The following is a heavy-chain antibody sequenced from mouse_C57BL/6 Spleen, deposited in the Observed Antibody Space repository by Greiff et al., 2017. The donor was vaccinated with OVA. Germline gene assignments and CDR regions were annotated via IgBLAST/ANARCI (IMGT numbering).Heavy chain of an antibody. V-gene: IGHV1-80*01. CDR3: ARRYDGYFYAMDY. CDR2: IYPGDGDT. Sequence: VQLQQSGAELVKPGASVKISCKASGYAFSSYWMNWVKQRPGKGLEWIGQIYPGDGDTNYNGKFKGKATLTADKSSSTAYMQLSSLTSEDSAVYFCARRYDGYFYAMDYWGQGTSVTVSS. J-gene: IGHJ4*01. CDR1: GYAFSSYW. D-gene: IGHD2-3*01.